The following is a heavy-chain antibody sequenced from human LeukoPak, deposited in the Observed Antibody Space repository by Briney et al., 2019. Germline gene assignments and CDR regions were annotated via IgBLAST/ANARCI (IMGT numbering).Heavy chain of an antibody. CDR2: IYPGDSDT. J-gene: IGHJ4*02. Sequence: GESLTISFTGSGYSFTIYWIGWVRQMPGKGLEWMGIIYPGDSDTRYSPSFQGQVTISADKSISTAYLQWSSLKASDTAMYYCARLGRYCSGGSCYRLPYFDYWGQGTLVTVSS. CDR1: GYSFTIYW. D-gene: IGHD2-15*01. CDR3: ARLGRYCSGGSCYRLPYFDY. V-gene: IGHV5-51*01.